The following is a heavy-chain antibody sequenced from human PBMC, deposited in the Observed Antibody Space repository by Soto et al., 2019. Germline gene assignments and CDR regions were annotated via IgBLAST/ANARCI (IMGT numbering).Heavy chain of an antibody. J-gene: IGHJ3*02. V-gene: IGHV4-59*08. CDR3: ARHLLLYYYDSSGYYLRDAFDI. CDR2: IYYSGST. CDR1: GGSISSYY. Sequence: SETLSLTCTVSGGSISSYYWSWIRQPPGKGLEWIGCIYYSGSTNYNPSLKSRVTISVDTSKNQFSLKLSSVTAADTAVYYCARHLLLYYYDSSGYYLRDAFDIWGQGTMVTVSS. D-gene: IGHD3-22*01.